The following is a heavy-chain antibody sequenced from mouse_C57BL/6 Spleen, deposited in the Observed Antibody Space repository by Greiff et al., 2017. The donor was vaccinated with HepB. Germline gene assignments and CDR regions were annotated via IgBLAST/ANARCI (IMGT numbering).Heavy chain of an antibody. CDR3: ARSTIVTGFAY. J-gene: IGHJ3*01. CDR2: IFPGSGST. V-gene: IGHV1-75*01. CDR1: GYTFTDYY. D-gene: IGHD2-5*01. Sequence: LVEPGASVKISCKASGYTFTDYYINWVKQRPGQGLEWIGWIFPGSGSTYYNEKFKGKATLTVDKSSSTAYMLLSSLTSEDSAVYFCARSTIVTGFAYWGQGTLVTVSA.